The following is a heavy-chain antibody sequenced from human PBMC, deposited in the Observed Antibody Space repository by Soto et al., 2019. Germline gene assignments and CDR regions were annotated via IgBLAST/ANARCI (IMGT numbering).Heavy chain of an antibody. D-gene: IGHD4-17*01. Sequence: LRLSCAASGFSFRNYWMSWVRQAPGKGLEWVLSIKHDGSETYSVDSVKGRFTSSRDNAENSVYLQMHSLRAEDTAVYFCAKGYGYYFDSWGQGTLVTVSS. CDR2: IKHDGSET. V-gene: IGHV3-7*03. CDR1: GFSFRNYW. J-gene: IGHJ4*02. CDR3: AKGYGYYFDS.